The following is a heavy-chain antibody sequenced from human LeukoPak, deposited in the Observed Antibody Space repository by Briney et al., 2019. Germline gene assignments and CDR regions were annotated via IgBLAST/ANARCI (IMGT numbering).Heavy chain of an antibody. CDR1: GYTFNDYY. J-gene: IGHJ4*02. Sequence: ASVKVSCKASGYTFNDYYMHWVRRAPGQAFEWMGWINPHSGDTKFAQKFHGRVTMTRDTSISTAYMELSSLKSDDTATYYCARSGGHSFGLMDSWGQGTLVIVSS. V-gene: IGHV1-2*02. D-gene: IGHD5-18*01. CDR2: INPHSGDT. CDR3: ARSGGHSFGLMDS.